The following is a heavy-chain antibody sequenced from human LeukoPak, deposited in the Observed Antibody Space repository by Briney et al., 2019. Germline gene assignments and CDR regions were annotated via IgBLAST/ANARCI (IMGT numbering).Heavy chain of an antibody. J-gene: IGHJ4*02. V-gene: IGHV4-34*01. Sequence: SETLSLTCAVYGGSFSGYYWSWIRQPPGKGLEWIGEINHSGSTNYNPSLKSRVTISVDTSENQFSLKLSSVTAADTAVYYCARPYGSGSYYRVEHWGQGTLVTVSS. D-gene: IGHD3-10*01. CDR1: GGSFSGYY. CDR2: INHSGST. CDR3: ARPYGSGSYYRVEH.